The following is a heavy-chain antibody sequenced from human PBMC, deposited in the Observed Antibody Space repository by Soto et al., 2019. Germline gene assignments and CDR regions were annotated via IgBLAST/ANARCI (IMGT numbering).Heavy chain of an antibody. CDR1: GYAFTSYG. V-gene: IGHV1-18*01. Sequence: ASVKVSCKGTGYAFTSYGISWVRQAPGQRLEWMGCISAYNGNTNYAQKLQGRVTMTTDTSTSTAYMELRSLRSDDTAVYYCARGAYSSSWYKDAFDIWGQGTMVTVSS. CDR3: ARGAYSSSWYKDAFDI. J-gene: IGHJ3*02. CDR2: ISAYNGNT. D-gene: IGHD6-13*01.